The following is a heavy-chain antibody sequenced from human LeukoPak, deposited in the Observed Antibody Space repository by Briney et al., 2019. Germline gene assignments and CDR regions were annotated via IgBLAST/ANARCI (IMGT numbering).Heavy chain of an antibody. CDR1: GGSISSYY. Sequence: SETLSLTCTVSGGSISSYYWSWIRQPAGKGLEWIGRIYSTGSTNYNPSLKSRVTMSVDTSKNQFSLRLRSVTAADTAVYYCARQIASAGTAGFDFWGQGALVTVST. V-gene: IGHV4-4*07. D-gene: IGHD6-13*01. CDR3: ARQIASAGTAGFDF. J-gene: IGHJ4*02. CDR2: IYSTGST.